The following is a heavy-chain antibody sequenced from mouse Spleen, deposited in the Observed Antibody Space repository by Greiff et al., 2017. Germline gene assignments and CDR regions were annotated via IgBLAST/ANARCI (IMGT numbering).Heavy chain of an antibody. CDR1: GFSLTSYG. Sequence: VKLVESGPGLVQPSQSLSITCTVSGFSLTSYGVHWVRQSPGKGLEWLGVIWSGGSTDYNAAFISRLSISKDNSKSQVFFKMNSLQADDTAIYYCASYYGYVWFAYWGQGTLVTVSA. D-gene: IGHD1-2*01. J-gene: IGHJ3*01. CDR2: IWSGGST. CDR3: ASYYGYVWFAY. V-gene: IGHV2-4-1*01.